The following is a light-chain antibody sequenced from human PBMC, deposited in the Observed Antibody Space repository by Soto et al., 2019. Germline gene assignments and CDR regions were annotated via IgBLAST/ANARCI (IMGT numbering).Light chain of an antibody. CDR2: EVS. CDR1: NSDVGNSDY. J-gene: IGLJ1*01. V-gene: IGLV2-14*01. CDR3: SSYRTGGPFV. Sequence: QSVLAQPASVSGSPGQSITISCTGTNSDVGNSDYVSLYQHHPGKAPKLMIFEVSNRPSGISDRFSGSKSGNTASLTISGLQAEDDAYYYCSSYRTGGPFVFGTGTKVTVL.